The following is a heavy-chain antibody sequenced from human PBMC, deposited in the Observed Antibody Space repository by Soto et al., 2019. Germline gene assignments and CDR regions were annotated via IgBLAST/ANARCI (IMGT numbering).Heavy chain of an antibody. V-gene: IGHV1-18*01. J-gene: IGHJ4*02. Sequence: GASVKVSCKASGYTFTNYGISWVRQAPGQGLEWMGWISPYNGNTNYAQKFQGRVTMTADTSTSTAQMELRSLRSDDTAVYYCARDLAATDYSGQATLVTVSS. D-gene: IGHD6-13*01. CDR1: GYTFTNYG. CDR2: ISPYNGNT. CDR3: ARDLAATDY.